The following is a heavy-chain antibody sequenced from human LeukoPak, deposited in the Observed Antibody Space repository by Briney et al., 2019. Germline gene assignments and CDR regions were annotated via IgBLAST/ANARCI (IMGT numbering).Heavy chain of an antibody. CDR2: IYYSGST. V-gene: IGHV4-59*08. CDR1: AGSIISNY. D-gene: IGHD3-16*01. J-gene: IGHJ4*02. CDR3: ARHGCWGAPFDY. Sequence: PSETLSLTCTIPAGSIISNYWSWIRQPPGKGLEWIGYIYYSGSTNYNPSLKSRVTLSVDASKSRCSLRVSSVTAADAAVYYCARHGCWGAPFDYWGQGTLVTVSS.